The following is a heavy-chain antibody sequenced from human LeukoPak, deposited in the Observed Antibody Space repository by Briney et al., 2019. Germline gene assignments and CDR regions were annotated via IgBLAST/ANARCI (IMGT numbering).Heavy chain of an antibody. CDR3: TAGLGKSDFDY. J-gene: IGHJ4*02. CDR1: GFSFTNAW. Sequence: GGSLRLSCAASGFSFTNAWMSWVRQAPGKGLEWVACIKSKTDGGTTDYAAPVKGRFTISTDDSKSTLYLQMNSLKTEDTAVYYCTAGLGKSDFDYWGQGTLVTVSS. V-gene: IGHV3-15*01. CDR2: IKSKTDGGTT. D-gene: IGHD7-27*01.